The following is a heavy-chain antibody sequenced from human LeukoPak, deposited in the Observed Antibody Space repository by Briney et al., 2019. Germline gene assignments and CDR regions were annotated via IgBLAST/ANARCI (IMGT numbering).Heavy chain of an antibody. CDR1: GGSISSGDYY. D-gene: IGHD5-18*01. V-gene: IGHV4-30-4*01. Sequence: PSETLSLTCTVSGGSISSGDYYWSWVRQPPGKGLEWIGYIYYSGSTDYTPSLKSRVTISVDTSKSQISLKLSSVTAADTALYYCPRRAYSHGFYHWGQGTLVTVSS. J-gene: IGHJ5*02. CDR3: PRRAYSHGFYH. CDR2: IYYSGST.